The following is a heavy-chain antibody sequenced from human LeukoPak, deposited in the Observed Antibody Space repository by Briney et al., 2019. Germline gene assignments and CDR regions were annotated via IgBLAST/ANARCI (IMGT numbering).Heavy chain of an antibody. CDR2: IKQDGSEK. Sequence: GGSLRLSCATSGFTFSSYAMHWVRQAPGKGLEWVANIKQDGSEKYYVDSVKGRFTISRDNAKNSLYLQMNSLRAEDTALYYCAKDISGSGVYYFDYWGQGTLVTVSS. CDR1: GFTFSSYA. J-gene: IGHJ4*02. CDR3: AKDISGSGVYYFDY. V-gene: IGHV3-7*03. D-gene: IGHD1-26*01.